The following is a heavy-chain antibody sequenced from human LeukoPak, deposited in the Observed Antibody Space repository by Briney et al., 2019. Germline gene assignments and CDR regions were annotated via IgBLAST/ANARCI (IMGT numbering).Heavy chain of an antibody. Sequence: SVKVSCKASGGTFSSYAISWVRQAPGQGLEWMGGIIPIFGTANYAQKFQGRVTITADESTSTAYMELSSLRSEDTAVYYCARHGRCMVGGVCNDYWGKGPLVTVSS. CDR2: IIPIFGTA. D-gene: IGHD3-10*01. V-gene: IGHV1-69*13. CDR3: ARHGRCMVGGVCNDY. J-gene: IGHJ4*02. CDR1: GGTFSSYA.